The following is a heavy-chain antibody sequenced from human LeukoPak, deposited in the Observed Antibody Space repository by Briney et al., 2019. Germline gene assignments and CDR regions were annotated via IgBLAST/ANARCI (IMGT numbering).Heavy chain of an antibody. CDR1: KFAFSSYA. CDR2: ISGGGGNT. Sequence: TGGSLRLSCAASKFAFSSYAMSWVRQAPGKGLEWVSAISGGGGNTYYADSVKGRFTISRDNAKNSLYLQMNSLRAEDTAVYYCARVFSGYDFWSGPTPYGMDVWGQGTTVTVSS. J-gene: IGHJ6*02. CDR3: ARVFSGYDFWSGPTPYGMDV. V-gene: IGHV3-23*01. D-gene: IGHD3-3*01.